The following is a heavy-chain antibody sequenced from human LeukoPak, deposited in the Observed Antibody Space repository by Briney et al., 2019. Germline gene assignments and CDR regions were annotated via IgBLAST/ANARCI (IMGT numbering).Heavy chain of an antibody. V-gene: IGHV3-7*01. CDR3: ARGQTLTF. J-gene: IGHJ4*02. CDR2: IKQDGSQK. D-gene: IGHD4/OR15-4a*01. CDR1: GFTFSSYE. Sequence: GGSLRLSCAASGFTFSSYEMNWVRQAPGKGLEWVANIKQDGSQKYYVDSVKGRFTISRDNAKNSLYLQMNSLRAEDTAVYFCARGQTLTFWGQGTLVTVSS.